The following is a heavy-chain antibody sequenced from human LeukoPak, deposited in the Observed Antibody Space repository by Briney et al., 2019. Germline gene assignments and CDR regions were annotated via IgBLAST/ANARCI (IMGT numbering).Heavy chain of an antibody. CDR3: AGDTPPGGDYYFDY. V-gene: IGHV3-33*01. CDR2: IWNAGTNT. D-gene: IGHD3-16*01. CDR1: GFSFSTYG. J-gene: IGHJ4*02. Sequence: GGSLRLSCAASGFSFSTYGMHWVRQAPGKGLEWVALIWNAGTNTYYADSVKGRFTISRDNSKNALYLQMNSLRAEDTAVYYCAGDTPPGGDYYFDYWGQGTLVIVSS.